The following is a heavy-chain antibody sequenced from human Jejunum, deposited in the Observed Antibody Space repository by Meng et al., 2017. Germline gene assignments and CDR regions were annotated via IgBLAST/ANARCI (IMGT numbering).Heavy chain of an antibody. Sequence: QVQLQESGPGLVKPSQTLSLTCTVSVASISGADYYWSWIRQPPGKGLEWIGYIYYSGATYSNPSLKSRATISIDTSKNQFSLRLTSVTAADTAVYYCVREKRRTYYFDYWGQGTLVTVSS. CDR2: IYYSGAT. CDR3: VREKRRTYYFDY. D-gene: IGHD3-16*01. CDR1: VASISGADYY. J-gene: IGHJ4*02. V-gene: IGHV4-30-4*01.